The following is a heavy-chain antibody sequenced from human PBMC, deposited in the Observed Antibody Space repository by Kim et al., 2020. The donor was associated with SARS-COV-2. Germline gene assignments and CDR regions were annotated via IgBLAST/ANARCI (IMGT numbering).Heavy chain of an antibody. CDR1: GFTFSRWN. Sequence: GGSLRLSCAASGFTFSRWNMNWVRQAPGQGPEWISYINTRSEIKYYADSVRGRFSTSRDNAKNSLYLQMDGLRAEDTAVYYCVRAWGGDTYGFYFWGQGTLVTVPS. J-gene: IGHJ4*02. CDR2: INTRSEIK. D-gene: IGHD5-18*01. V-gene: IGHV3-48*04. CDR3: VRAWGGDTYGFYF.